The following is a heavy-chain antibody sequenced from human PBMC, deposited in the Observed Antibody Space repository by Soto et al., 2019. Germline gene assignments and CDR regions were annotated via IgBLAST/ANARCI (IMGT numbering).Heavy chain of an antibody. CDR2: TYYRSKWYN. CDR3: ARDLYSGYETYNWFDP. D-gene: IGHD5-12*01. CDR1: GDSVSSNSAA. Sequence: SQTLSLTCAISGDSVSSNSAAWNWIRQSPSRGLEWLGRTYYRSKWYNDYAVSVKSRITINPDTSKNQFSLQLNSVTPEDTAVYYYARDLYSGYETYNWFDPWGQGTLVTVSS. J-gene: IGHJ5*02. V-gene: IGHV6-1*01.